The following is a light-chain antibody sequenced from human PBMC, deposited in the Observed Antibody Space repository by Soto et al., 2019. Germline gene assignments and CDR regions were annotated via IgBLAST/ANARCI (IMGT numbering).Light chain of an antibody. J-gene: IGKJ5*01. V-gene: IGKV1-5*01. Sequence: DIKITQSPSTLSASVGDRVTITCRASQTISSWLAWYQQKPGKAPTLLIYDASTLERGVPSRFSGTGSGTEFTLSIDSLQPDDFATYYCQQYHTSSITFGQGTRLEIK. CDR2: DAS. CDR3: QQYHTSSIT. CDR1: QTISSW.